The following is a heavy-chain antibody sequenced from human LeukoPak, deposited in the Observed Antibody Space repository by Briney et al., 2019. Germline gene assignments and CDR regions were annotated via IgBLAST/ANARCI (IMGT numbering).Heavy chain of an antibody. J-gene: IGHJ4*02. CDR2: ISSSSSYI. D-gene: IGHD6-6*01. CDR3: ARDRVYSSSPGFDY. CDR1: GFTFSSYS. Sequence: GGSLRLSCAASGFTFSSYSMNWVREAPGKGLEWVSSISSSSSYIYYADSVKGRFTISRDNAKNSLYLQMNSLRAEDTAVYYCARDRVYSSSPGFDYWGQGTLVTVSS. V-gene: IGHV3-21*01.